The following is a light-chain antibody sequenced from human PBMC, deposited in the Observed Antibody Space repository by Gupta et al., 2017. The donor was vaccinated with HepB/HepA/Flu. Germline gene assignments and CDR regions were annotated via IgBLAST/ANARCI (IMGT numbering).Light chain of an antibody. CDR1: QGIGTY. Sequence: DVQMTQSPSSVSASVGDTVTISCRASQGIGTYLAWYQQRPGNVPRLLVTGASSLQSGVPSRFTGAGSGTEFTLTISDLQSEDVGTYYCQRYNSATFTFGPGTKVDLK. CDR3: QRYNSATFT. V-gene: IGKV1-27*01. CDR2: GAS. J-gene: IGKJ3*01.